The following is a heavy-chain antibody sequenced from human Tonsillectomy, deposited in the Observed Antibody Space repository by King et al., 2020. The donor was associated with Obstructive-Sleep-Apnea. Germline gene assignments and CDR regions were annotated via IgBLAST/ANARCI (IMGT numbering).Heavy chain of an antibody. Sequence: VQLVESGGGVVQPGGSLRLSCAASGFTFSSSGMHWVRQAPGKGLEWVTFIRYDGSNEYYADSGKGRFSVSRDNSKNALFLQMNNLSAEDTAVYYCAKDNSNWSFDYWGQGILVTVSS. CDR3: AKDNSNWSFDY. CDR2: IRYDGSNE. CDR1: GFTFSSSG. J-gene: IGHJ4*02. D-gene: IGHD6-13*01. V-gene: IGHV3-30*02.